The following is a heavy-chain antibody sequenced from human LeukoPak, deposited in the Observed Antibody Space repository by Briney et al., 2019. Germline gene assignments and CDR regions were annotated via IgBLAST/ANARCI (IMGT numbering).Heavy chain of an antibody. Sequence: SETLSLTCTVSGGSIKSYYWSWIRQPPGKGLEWIAYISYSGGTNQNPSLKSRVTISLDTSKNQFSLKLTSVTAEDTAVYYCARGERTGGDYWGQGTLVTVSS. CDR2: ISYSGGT. D-gene: IGHD3-16*01. CDR1: GGSIKSYY. V-gene: IGHV4-59*01. CDR3: ARGERTGGDY. J-gene: IGHJ4*02.